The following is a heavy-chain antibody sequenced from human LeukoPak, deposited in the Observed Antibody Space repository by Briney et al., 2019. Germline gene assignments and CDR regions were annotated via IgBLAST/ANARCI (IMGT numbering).Heavy chain of an antibody. D-gene: IGHD2-8*01. J-gene: IGHJ4*02. CDR3: ASLLKMVYAPYFDY. Sequence: PGGSLRLSCAASGFTFDDYAMHWVRQAPGKGLEWVSLISWDGGSTYYADSVKGRFTISRDNSKNSLYLQMNSLRAEDTAVYYCASLLKMVYAPYFDYWGQGTLVTVSS. CDR1: GFTFDDYA. CDR2: ISWDGGST. V-gene: IGHV3-43D*03.